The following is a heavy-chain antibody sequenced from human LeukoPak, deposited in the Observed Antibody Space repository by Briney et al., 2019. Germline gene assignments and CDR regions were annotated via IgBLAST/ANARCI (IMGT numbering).Heavy chain of an antibody. J-gene: IGHJ6*03. CDR3: ARGPVTTYDPTNVYYYYMDV. CDR2: IIPIFGTA. Sequence: GASVKVSCKASGGTFSSYAISWVRQAPGQGLEWMGGIIPIFGTANYAQKFQGRVTITADESTSTAYMELSSLRSEDTAVYYCARGPVTTYDPTNVYYYYMDVWGKGTTVTVSS. V-gene: IGHV1-69*13. CDR1: GGTFSSYA. D-gene: IGHD4-17*01.